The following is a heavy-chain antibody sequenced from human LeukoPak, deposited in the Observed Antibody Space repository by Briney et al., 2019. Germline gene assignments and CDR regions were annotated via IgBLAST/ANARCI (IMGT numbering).Heavy chain of an antibody. CDR3: AXVRXRNTLNMVFNY. CDR2: INPNSGGT. J-gene: IGHJ4*02. V-gene: IGHV1-2*02. Sequence: ASVKVSCKASGYTFTGYYMHWVRQAPGQGLEWMGWINPNSGGTNYAQKFQGRVTMTRDTSISTAYMELSRLRSDDTAVYYCAXVRXRNTLNMVFNYWGQGTLVTVSS. CDR1: GYTFTGYY. D-gene: IGHD3-10*01.